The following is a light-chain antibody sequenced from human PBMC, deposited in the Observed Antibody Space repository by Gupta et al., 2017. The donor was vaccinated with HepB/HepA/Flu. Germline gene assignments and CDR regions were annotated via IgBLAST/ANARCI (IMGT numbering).Light chain of an antibody. CDR1: QSVSNY. J-gene: IGKJ5*01. V-gene: IGKV3-11*01. CDR2: DES. CDR3: QQRRRWPIT. Sequence: EIVLTQSPATLSLSPGERATLSCRASQSVSNYLAWYQQKPGQAPKLLIYDESNRATGIPPRFSGSGYGTDFTLTISSLEPADFAVFYWQQRRRWPITFGQGTRLEIK.